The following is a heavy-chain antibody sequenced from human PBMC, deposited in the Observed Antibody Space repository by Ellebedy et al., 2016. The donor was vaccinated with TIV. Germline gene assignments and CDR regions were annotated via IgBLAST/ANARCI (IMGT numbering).Heavy chain of an antibody. Sequence: SETLSLTCAVYGGSFSGFYWSWIRQPPGKGLEWIGEINHSGGTNYNPSLKSRVTFSEDTSKNKFSLKLSSVTAADTAVYYCAGLAVAGPLNYYGMDVWGQGTTVTVSS. V-gene: IGHV4-34*01. CDR3: AGLAVAGPLNYYGMDV. CDR2: INHSGGT. CDR1: GGSFSGFY. D-gene: IGHD6-19*01. J-gene: IGHJ6*02.